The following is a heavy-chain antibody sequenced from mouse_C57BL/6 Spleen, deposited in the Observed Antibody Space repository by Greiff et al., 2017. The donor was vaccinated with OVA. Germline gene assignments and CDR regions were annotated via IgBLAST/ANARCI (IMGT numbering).Heavy chain of an antibody. V-gene: IGHV1-50*01. CDR3: AIKLYFDY. CDR1: GYTFTSYW. Sequence: VQLQQPGAELVKPGASVKLSCKASGYTFTSYWMQWVKQRPGQGLEWIGEIDPSDSYTNYNQKFKGKATLTVDTSSSTAYMQLSSLTSEDSAVYYCAIKLYFDYWGQGTTLTVSS. J-gene: IGHJ2*01. CDR2: IDPSDSYT.